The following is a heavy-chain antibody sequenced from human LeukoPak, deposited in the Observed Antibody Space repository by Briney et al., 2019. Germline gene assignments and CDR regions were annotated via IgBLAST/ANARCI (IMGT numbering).Heavy chain of an antibody. J-gene: IGHJ4*02. V-gene: IGHV3-7*01. CDR2: LWPAGTTV. CDR1: GFIFSDSH. CDR3: AKLLGSVTTYDY. D-gene: IGHD4-11*01. Sequence: PGGSLRLSCAASGFIFSDSHMSWVRQAPGKGLEWVATLWPAGTTVHYLDSVQGRFIISRGNAENSLYLQMNSLRVEDTAVYYCAKLLGSVTTYDYWGQGTLVTVSS.